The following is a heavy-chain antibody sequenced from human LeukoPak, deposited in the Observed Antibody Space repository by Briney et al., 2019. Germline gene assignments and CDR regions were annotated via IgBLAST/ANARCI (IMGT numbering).Heavy chain of an antibody. V-gene: IGHV4-39*07. Sequence: SETLSLTCTVSGGSISSSSYYWGWIRQAPGKGLEWIGSIYYSGSTYYNPSLKSRVTISVDTSKNRFSLKLSSVTAADTAVYYCAREGAGYSYGNDYWGQGTLVTVSS. J-gene: IGHJ4*02. CDR2: IYYSGST. D-gene: IGHD5-18*01. CDR3: AREGAGYSYGNDY. CDR1: GGSISSSSYY.